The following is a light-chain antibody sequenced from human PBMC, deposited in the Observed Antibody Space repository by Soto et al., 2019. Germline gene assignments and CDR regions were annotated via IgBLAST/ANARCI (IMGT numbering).Light chain of an antibody. J-gene: IGKJ2*01. V-gene: IGKV3-15*01. CDR1: QSVSSN. CDR2: GAS. Sequence: EIVITQTPATLSVSPGERATLSCRASQSVSSNLAWYQQKPGQAPRLLIYGASTRATGIPARFSGSGSGTEFTLTISSLQSEDFAVYYCLQYNNWPHTFGQGTKLEIK. CDR3: LQYNNWPHT.